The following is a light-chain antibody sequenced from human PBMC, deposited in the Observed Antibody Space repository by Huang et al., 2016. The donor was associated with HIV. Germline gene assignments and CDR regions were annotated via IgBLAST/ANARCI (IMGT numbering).Light chain of an antibody. V-gene: IGKV3D-20*01. CDR1: QSSTGNH. J-gene: IGKJ4*01. Sequence: EIVLTQTPATLSLSPGERVTLSCGASQSSTGNHLGGYQKKPGLAPRLLLYDAANTATGIPDRCSGSGSGTDFTLTISRLESEDFAVYYCQQYGSTPLTFGGGTKVEI. CDR3: QQYGSTPLT. CDR2: DAA.